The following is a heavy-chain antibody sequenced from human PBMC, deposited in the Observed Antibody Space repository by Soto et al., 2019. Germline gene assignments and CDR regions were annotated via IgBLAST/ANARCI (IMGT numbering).Heavy chain of an antibody. CDR2: IIPIFGTA. J-gene: IGHJ6*02. CDR1: GGTFSSYA. D-gene: IGHD3-3*01. Sequence: SVKVSCKASGGTFSSYAISWVRQAPGQGLEWMGGIIPIFGTANYAQKFQGRVTITADESTSTAYMELSSLRSEDTAVYYCARVVYDGRITIFGVALPFYGMDVWGQVAPVATSS. V-gene: IGHV1-69*13. CDR3: ARVVYDGRITIFGVALPFYGMDV.